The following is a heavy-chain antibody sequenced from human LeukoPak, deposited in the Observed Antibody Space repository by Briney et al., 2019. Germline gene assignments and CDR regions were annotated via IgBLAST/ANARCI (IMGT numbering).Heavy chain of an antibody. V-gene: IGHV4-31*03. D-gene: IGHD3-22*01. CDR3: AKMRVVVRVFDY. CDR2: IYYSGST. Sequence: SETLSLTCTVSGGSISSGGYYWRWIRQHPGKGLEWIGYIYYSGSTYYNPSLKSRVTISVDTSKNQFSLKLSSVTAADTAVYYCAKMRVVVRVFDYWGQGTLVTVSS. CDR1: GGSISSGGYY. J-gene: IGHJ4*02.